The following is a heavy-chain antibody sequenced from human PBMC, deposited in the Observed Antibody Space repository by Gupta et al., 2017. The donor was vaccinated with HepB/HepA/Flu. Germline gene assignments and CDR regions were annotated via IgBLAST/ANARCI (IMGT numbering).Heavy chain of an antibody. CDR1: GFTFSNYA. CDR2: ISGSGGST. J-gene: IGHJ4*02. CDR3: AREHFDFDY. V-gene: IGHV3-23*01. D-gene: IGHD3-3*02. Sequence: EVQLLESGGGLVQPGGSLRLSCAASGFTFSNYAMTWVRQAPGRGLGWVSEISGSGGSTYYADSVKGRFTISRDNSKNMLYLQMSSLRAEDTAVYFCAREHFDFDYWGQGTLVTVSS.